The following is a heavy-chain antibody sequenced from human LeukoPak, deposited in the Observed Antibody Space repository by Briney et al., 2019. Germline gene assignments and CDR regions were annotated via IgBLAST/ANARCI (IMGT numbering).Heavy chain of an antibody. CDR3: AREGTGTFDY. D-gene: IGHD1-1*01. CDR2: IKQDGSDK. V-gene: IGHV3-7*04. J-gene: IGHJ4*02. CDR1: GFTFSIYW. Sequence: GGSLRLSCAASGFTFSIYWTSCIRQAPGKGLEWVANIKQDGSDKYYVDSVKGRFTISRDNAKNSLYLQMNSLRAEDTAVYYCAREGTGTFDYWGQGTLVTVSS.